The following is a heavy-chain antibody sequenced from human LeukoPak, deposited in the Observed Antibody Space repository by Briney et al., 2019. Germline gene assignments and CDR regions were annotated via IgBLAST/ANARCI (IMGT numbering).Heavy chain of an antibody. CDR2: IYYSGST. D-gene: IGHD5-24*01. CDR3: ARILDGYNFLDY. V-gene: IGHV4-39*01. CDR1: GGSISSSSYY. J-gene: IGHJ4*02. Sequence: SETLSLTCTVSGGSISSSSYYWGWIRQPPGKGLEWIGSIYYSGSTYYNPSLKSRVTISVDTSKNQFSLKLSSVTAADTAVYYCARILDGYNFLDYWGQGTLVTVSS.